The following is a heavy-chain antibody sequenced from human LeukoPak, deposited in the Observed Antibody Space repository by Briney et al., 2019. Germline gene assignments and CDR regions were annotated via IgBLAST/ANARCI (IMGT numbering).Heavy chain of an antibody. CDR1: GFTFSSYA. CDR3: ARNIAAAGTTAGAFDI. J-gene: IGHJ3*02. V-gene: IGHV3-30-3*01. D-gene: IGHD6-13*01. Sequence: AGGSLRLSCAASGFTFSSYAMHWVRQAPGKGLEWVAVISYDGSNKYYADSVKGRFTISRDNSKNTLYLQMNSLRAGDTAVYYCARNIAAAGTTAGAFDIWGQGTMVTVSS. CDR2: ISYDGSNK.